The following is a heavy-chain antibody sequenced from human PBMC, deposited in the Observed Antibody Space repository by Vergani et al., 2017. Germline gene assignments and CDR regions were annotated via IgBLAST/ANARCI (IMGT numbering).Heavy chain of an antibody. CDR1: GFTFSSYA. J-gene: IGHJ6*03. CDR2: ISYDGSNK. CDR3: ARAQEGYYDSSGYYGYYMDV. D-gene: IGHD3-22*01. V-gene: IGHV3-30-3*01. Sequence: QVQLVESGGGVVQPGGSLRLSCAASGFTFSSYAMHWVRQAPGKGLEWVAVISYDGSNKYYADSVKGRFTISRDNSKNTLYLQMNSLRAEDTAVYYCARAQEGYYDSSGYYGYYMDVWGKGTTVTVSS.